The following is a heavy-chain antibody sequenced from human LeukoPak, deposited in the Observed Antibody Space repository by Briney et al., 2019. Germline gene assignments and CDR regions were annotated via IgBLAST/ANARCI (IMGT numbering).Heavy chain of an antibody. D-gene: IGHD2-15*01. CDR1: GVSISSSSYY. V-gene: IGHV4-39*07. J-gene: IGHJ6*03. CDR2: IYYSGST. Sequence: SETLSLPCTVSGVSISSSSYYWGWIRQPPGKGLGWIGSIYYSGSTYYNPSLKRRVTIAVDTSKNQFSLKLSSVTAADTAVYYCARGYCSGGSCYSYYYYNYMDVWGKGTTVTVSS. CDR3: ARGYCSGGSCYSYYYYNYMDV.